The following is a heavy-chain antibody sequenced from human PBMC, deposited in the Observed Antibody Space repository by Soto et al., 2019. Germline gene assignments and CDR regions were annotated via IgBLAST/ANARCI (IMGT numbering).Heavy chain of an antibody. Sequence: GESLKISCKTSGYNFTYYWIAWVRQMPGKGLEWMGIIYPGDSDTRYSPSFQGQVTISADKSISTAYLQWSSLKTSDAAIYYCARQRDIVRLSGLMKNFYYGLDVWGQGTTVTVSS. CDR1: GYNFTYYW. CDR2: IYPGDSDT. D-gene: IGHD2-15*01. V-gene: IGHV5-51*01. CDR3: ARQRDIVRLSGLMKNFYYGLDV. J-gene: IGHJ6*02.